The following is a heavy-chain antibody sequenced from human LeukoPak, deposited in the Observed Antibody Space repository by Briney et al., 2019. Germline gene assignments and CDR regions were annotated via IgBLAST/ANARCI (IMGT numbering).Heavy chain of an antibody. D-gene: IGHD2-15*01. CDR3: ARGKYYCSGATCAPPLDS. CDR1: GGSFSGYY. V-gene: IGHV4-34*01. J-gene: IGHJ4*02. CDR2: INHSGSN. Sequence: PSETLSLTCAVNGGSFSGYYWTWIRQPPGKGLEWIGEINHSGSNIYNPSLKSRVTMSVDTSKNQVSLKMTSVTAADTALYYRARGKYYCSGATCAPPLDSWGQGTLVTVSS.